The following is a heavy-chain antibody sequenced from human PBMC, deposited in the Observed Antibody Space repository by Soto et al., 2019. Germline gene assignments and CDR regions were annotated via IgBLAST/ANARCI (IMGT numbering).Heavy chain of an antibody. J-gene: IGHJ4*02. V-gene: IGHV4-34*01. CDR1: GGSFSGYY. CDR2: INHSGST. D-gene: IGHD1-26*01. CDR3: ARTLSGTQVDFDY. Sequence: QVQLQQWGAGLLKPSETLSLTCAVYGGSFSGYYWSWIRQPPGKGLEWIGEINHSGSTNYNPSLKRRVTISGDTSKNQFSRKLSSVTAADTAVYYCARTLSGTQVDFDYWGQGTLVTVSS.